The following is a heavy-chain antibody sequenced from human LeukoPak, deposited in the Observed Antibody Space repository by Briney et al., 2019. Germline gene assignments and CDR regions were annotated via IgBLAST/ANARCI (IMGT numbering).Heavy chain of an antibody. CDR2: ISSSGSTI. V-gene: IGHV3-48*03. CDR1: GFTFSSYE. Sequence: PGGSLRLSCAASGFTFSSYEMNWVRQAPGKGLEWVSYISSSGSTIYYADSVKGRFTISRDNAKNSLYLQMNSLRAEDTAVYYCARRCSSTGCYAYYYYYGMDVWGQGTTVTVSS. CDR3: ARRCSSTGCYAYYYYYGMDV. D-gene: IGHD2-2*01. J-gene: IGHJ6*02.